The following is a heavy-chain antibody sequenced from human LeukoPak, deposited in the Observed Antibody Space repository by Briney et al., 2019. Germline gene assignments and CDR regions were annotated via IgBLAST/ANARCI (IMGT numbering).Heavy chain of an antibody. CDR2: INDDGSST. Sequence: PGGSLRLSCAASRYTFSSYWMHWVRQAPGKGLVWVSRINDDGSSTTYADSVKGRFTISRDNAKNTLYLQMNSLRAEDTAAYYCVRDNYKSSGYYYSFDYWGQGTLFTVSS. CDR1: RYTFSSYW. V-gene: IGHV3-74*01. D-gene: IGHD3-22*01. CDR3: VRDNYKSSGYYYSFDY. J-gene: IGHJ4*02.